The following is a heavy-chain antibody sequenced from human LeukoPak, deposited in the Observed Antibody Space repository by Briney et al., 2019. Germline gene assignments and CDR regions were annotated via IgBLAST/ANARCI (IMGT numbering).Heavy chain of an antibody. J-gene: IGHJ4*02. CDR2: INSGGST. CDR3: AKDFTVAGTYFDY. Sequence: PGGSLRLSCAASGLTFSTYAMSWVRQASGKGLEWVSAINSGGSTYYADSVKGRFTISRDNSKNTLYLQMNSLRAEDTAVYFCAKDFTVAGTYFDYWGQGTLVTVSS. CDR1: GLTFSTYA. D-gene: IGHD6-19*01. V-gene: IGHV3-23*01.